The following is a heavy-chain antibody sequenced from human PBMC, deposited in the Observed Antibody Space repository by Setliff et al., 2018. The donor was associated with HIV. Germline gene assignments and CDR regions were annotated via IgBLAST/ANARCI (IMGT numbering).Heavy chain of an antibody. Sequence: SETLSLTCAVYGGPFSGYCWSWIRQPPGKGLEWIGEINHSGRTKYNPSLKSRVTTSVDTSKNQFSLRLSSVTAADTAVYYCVRVSCSSWYSIPRNYYYSMDVWGEGTTVTVSS. CDR3: VRVSCSSWYSIPRNYYYSMDV. V-gene: IGHV4-34*01. CDR1: GGPFSGYC. D-gene: IGHD6-13*01. J-gene: IGHJ6*03. CDR2: INHSGRT.